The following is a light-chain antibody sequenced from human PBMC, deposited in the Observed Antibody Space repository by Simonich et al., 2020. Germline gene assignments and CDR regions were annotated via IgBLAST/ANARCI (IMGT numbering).Light chain of an antibody. V-gene: IGLV3-27*01. Sequence: SYELTQPSSVSVSPGQTARITCSGKVLAKKYARWFQQKPGQAPVLVIYKDSERPSGIPERFSGSSSGTTVTLTISGAQVEDEADYYCYSAADNNRVFGGGTKLTVL. CDR2: KDS. CDR3: YSAADNNRV. J-gene: IGLJ3*02. CDR1: VLAKKY.